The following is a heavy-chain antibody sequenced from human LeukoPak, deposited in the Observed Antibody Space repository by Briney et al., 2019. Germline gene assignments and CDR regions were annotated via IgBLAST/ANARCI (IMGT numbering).Heavy chain of an antibody. D-gene: IGHD2-8*01. CDR3: ARRPPSRGVLAAVDY. CDR1: GFTFSSYW. J-gene: IGHJ4*02. CDR2: IKQDGSEK. V-gene: IGHV3-7*01. Sequence: GGSLRLSCAAFGFTFSSYWMSWVRQAPGKGLEWVANIKQDGSEKYYVDSVKGRFTISRDNAKNSLYLQMNSLRAEDTAVYYCARRPPSRGVLAAVDYWGQGTLVTVSS.